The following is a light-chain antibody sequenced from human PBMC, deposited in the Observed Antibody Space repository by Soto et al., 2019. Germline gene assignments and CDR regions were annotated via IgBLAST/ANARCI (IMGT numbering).Light chain of an antibody. V-gene: IGLV3-1*01. Sequence: SYELTQPPSVSVSPGQTASITCSGDKLGDKYACWYQQKPGQSPVLVIYQDSKRPSGIPERFSGSNSGNTATLTISGTQAIDEADYYCKAWDNSTGVFGTGTKLTVL. CDR2: QDS. CDR3: KAWDNSTGV. J-gene: IGLJ1*01. CDR1: KLGDKY.